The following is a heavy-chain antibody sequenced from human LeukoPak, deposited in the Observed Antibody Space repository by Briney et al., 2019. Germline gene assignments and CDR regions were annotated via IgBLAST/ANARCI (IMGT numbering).Heavy chain of an antibody. Sequence: PGGSLRLSCAASGFSFSSYWMHWARQAPGKGLVWVARISPDGSSALSADSVRGRFTISRDNADNTLYLQMYSLKVEDTAVYYCAKNRWAARIIIDAFDIWGQGTMVTVSS. CDR2: ISPDGSSA. CDR1: GFSFSSYW. J-gene: IGHJ3*02. V-gene: IGHV3-74*03. D-gene: IGHD6-6*01. CDR3: AKNRWAARIIIDAFDI.